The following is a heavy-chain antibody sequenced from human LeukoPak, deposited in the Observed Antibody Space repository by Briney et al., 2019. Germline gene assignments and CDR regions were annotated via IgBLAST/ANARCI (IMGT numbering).Heavy chain of an antibody. J-gene: IGHJ4*02. CDR1: GFIFPRYG. D-gene: IGHD1-7*01. CDR2: IWYGGSKK. V-gene: IGHV3-33*01. Sequence: GGSLRLSCRASGFIFPRYGLHWVRQAPGKGLEWVAYIWYGGSKKEYADSVKGRFTISRDNARNTMNMQMNNLRAEDTAVYYCVRDELTLPKKYFDSWGQGTLVTVSS. CDR3: VRDELTLPKKYFDS.